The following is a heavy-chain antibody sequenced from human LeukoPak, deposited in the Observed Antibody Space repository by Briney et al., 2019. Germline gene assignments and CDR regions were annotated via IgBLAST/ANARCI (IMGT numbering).Heavy chain of an antibody. V-gene: IGHV1-18*01. CDR3: ARTGYCSGGSCKRYYYYGMDV. J-gene: IGHJ6*02. Sequence: GASVKVSCKASGGTFSSYAVSWVRQAPGQGLEWMGWISAYNGNTNYAQKLQGRVTMTIDTSTSTAYMELRSLRSDDTAVYYCARTGYCSGGSCKRYYYYGMDVWGQGTTVTVSS. D-gene: IGHD2-15*01. CDR1: GGTFSSYA. CDR2: ISAYNGNT.